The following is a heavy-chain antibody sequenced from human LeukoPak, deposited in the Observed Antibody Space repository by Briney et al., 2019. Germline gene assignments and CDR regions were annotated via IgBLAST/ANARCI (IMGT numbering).Heavy chain of an antibody. CDR2: IKQDGSEK. D-gene: IGHD3-22*01. V-gene: IGHV3-7*01. CDR3: ARVWVPKGSSGAEGAFDI. CDR1: GFAFSSYW. Sequence: GGSLRLSCAASGFAFSSYWMSWVRQAPGKGLEWVANIKQDGSEKYYVDSVKGRFTISRDNAKNSLYLQMNSLRAEDTAVYYCARVWVPKGSSGAEGAFDIWGQGTMVTVSS. J-gene: IGHJ3*02.